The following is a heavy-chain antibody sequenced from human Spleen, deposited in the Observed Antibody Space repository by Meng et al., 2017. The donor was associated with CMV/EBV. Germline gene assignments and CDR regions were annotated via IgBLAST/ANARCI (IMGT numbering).Heavy chain of an antibody. V-gene: IGHV4-4*02. Sequence: RQVPGKGLEWIGEIYHSGSTNYNPSLKSRVTISVDKFKNQFSLKLGSVTAADTAVYYCARVTQRNYYDSSGLSGDTTTTVWGYGMDVWGQGTTVTVSS. D-gene: IGHD3-22*01. CDR2: IYHSGST. J-gene: IGHJ6*02. CDR3: ARVTQRNYYDSSGLSGDTTTTVWGYGMDV.